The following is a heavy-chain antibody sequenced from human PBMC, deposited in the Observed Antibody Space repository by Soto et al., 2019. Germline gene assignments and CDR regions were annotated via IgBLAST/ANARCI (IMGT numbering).Heavy chain of an antibody. J-gene: IGHJ6*02. CDR1: GGSISSSSYC. Sequence: SETLSLTWTVSGGSISSSSYCWGWIRQPPGKGLEWIGSIYYSGSTYYNPSLKSRVTISVDTSKNQFSLKLSSVTAADTAVYYCARRFWSGYYWYYYYGMDVWGQGTTVTVSS. V-gene: IGHV4-39*01. CDR3: ARRFWSGYYWYYYYGMDV. D-gene: IGHD3-3*01. CDR2: IYYSGST.